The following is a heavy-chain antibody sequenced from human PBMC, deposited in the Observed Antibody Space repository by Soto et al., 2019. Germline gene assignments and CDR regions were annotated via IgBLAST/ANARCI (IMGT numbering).Heavy chain of an antibody. CDR3: TRDASRDSSARGWFDP. CDR1: AFNYRGFT. J-gene: IGHJ5*02. D-gene: IGHD6-13*01. Sequence: GGTLRLSCSASAFNYRGFTMNWVRQTPVKGLEWVSTISSNSAYIYYTDALRGRFTISRDNAKNSLHLQMNSLRAEDTAVYYCTRDASRDSSARGWFDPWGPGTLVTVSS. V-gene: IGHV3-21*01. CDR2: ISSNSAYI.